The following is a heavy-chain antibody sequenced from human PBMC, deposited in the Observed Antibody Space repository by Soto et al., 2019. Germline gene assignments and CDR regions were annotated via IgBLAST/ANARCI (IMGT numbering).Heavy chain of an antibody. CDR2: MNPNSANT. V-gene: IGHV1-8*01. D-gene: IGHD3-16*01. CDR1: GYTFTSYD. CDR3: AGEGVRVMEA. J-gene: IGHJ6*02. Sequence: QVQLVQYGAEVKKPGASVKVSCKASGYTFTSYDINWVRQATGQGLEWMGWMNPNSANTGYAQKFQGGATMTRTTSKSTAYMELSALRSKATPVYSCAGEGVRVMEAWGQGTRSPSP.